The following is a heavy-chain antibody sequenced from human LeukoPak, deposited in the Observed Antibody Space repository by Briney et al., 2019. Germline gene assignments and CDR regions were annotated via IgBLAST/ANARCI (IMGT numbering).Heavy chain of an antibody. J-gene: IGHJ3*02. D-gene: IGHD3-22*01. CDR1: GFTFSSYA. V-gene: IGHV3-23*01. Sequence: GGSLRLSCAASGFTFSSYAMSWVRQAPGKGLEWVSAISGSGGSTYYADSVKGRFTISRDNSKNTLYLQMNSLRAEDTAVYYCVKAAMIVVVIPDAFDIWGQGTMVTVSS. CDR2: ISGSGGST. CDR3: VKAAMIVVVIPDAFDI.